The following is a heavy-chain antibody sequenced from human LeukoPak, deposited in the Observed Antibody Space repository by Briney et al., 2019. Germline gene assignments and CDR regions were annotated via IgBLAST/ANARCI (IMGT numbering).Heavy chain of an antibody. CDR2: INHSGST. J-gene: IGHJ4*02. CDR1: GGSFSGYY. Sequence: PSETLSLTCAVYGGSFSGYYWSWIRQPPGKGLEWIGEINHSGSTNYNPSLKSRVTISVDTSKNQFSLKLSSVTAADTDVYYCARVGDYWGQGTLVTVSS. V-gene: IGHV4-34*01. CDR3: ARVGDY.